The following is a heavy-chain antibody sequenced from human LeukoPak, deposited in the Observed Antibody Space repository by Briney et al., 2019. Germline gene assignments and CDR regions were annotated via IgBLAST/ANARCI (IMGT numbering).Heavy chain of an antibody. J-gene: IGHJ4*02. CDR1: GGSFSGYY. D-gene: IGHD4-23*01. V-gene: IGHV4-4*07. CDR3: ARDAGGSSHFDY. CDR2: VFSSGST. Sequence: PSETLSLTCAVYGGSFSGYYWTWIRQPAGKGLEWIGRVFSSGSTNYNPSLKSRVTISVDTSKNQFSLNLSSVTAADTALYYCARDAGGSSHFDYWGQGTLVTVSS.